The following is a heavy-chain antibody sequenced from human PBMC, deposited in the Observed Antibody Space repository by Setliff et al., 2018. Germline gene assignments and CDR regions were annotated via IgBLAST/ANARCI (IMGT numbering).Heavy chain of an antibody. J-gene: IGHJ6*02. CDR2: IYYSGSA. Sequence: SETLSLTCTVPGGSISSSSYYWGWIRQPPGKGLEWIGIIYYSGSAYYNPSLKSRVTISVDTSKNQFSLKLSSVTADTAVYYCARQQQLVIGSTAYYYYGMDVWGQGTTGTVSS. CDR1: GGSISSSSYY. V-gene: IGHV4-39*07. D-gene: IGHD6-13*01. CDR3: ARQQQLVIGSTAYYYYGMDV.